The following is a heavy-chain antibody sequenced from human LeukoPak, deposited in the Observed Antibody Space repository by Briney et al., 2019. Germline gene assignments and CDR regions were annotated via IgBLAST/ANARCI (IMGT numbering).Heavy chain of an antibody. Sequence: GGSLRLSCAASGFSVSSTYMSLVRQAPGKGLEWVSLIYTSGSTFYADSVMGRFTISRDNSKNTLFLQMNSLRAEDSAVYYCTRDRAGTQSWVEFDLWGQGTLVTVSS. D-gene: IGHD3-10*01. CDR3: TRDRAGTQSWVEFDL. V-gene: IGHV3-66*03. CDR1: GFSVSSTY. J-gene: IGHJ5*02. CDR2: IYTSGST.